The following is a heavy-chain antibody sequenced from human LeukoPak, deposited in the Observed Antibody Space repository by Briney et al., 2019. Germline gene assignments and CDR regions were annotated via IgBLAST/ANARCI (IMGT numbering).Heavy chain of an antibody. D-gene: IGHD6-13*01. J-gene: IGHJ4*02. CDR1: GFTFSGYW. Sequence: GESLRLSCAASGFTFSGYWMHWVRQAPGKGLVWVSRVNSDGSSTTYADSVKGRFTISRDNAKNTLYLQMNSLRPEDTAVYYCSRDNVEVVTVAIGYSSSWTFDYWGQGTLVTVS. CDR3: SRDNVEVVTVAIGYSSSWTFDY. V-gene: IGHV3-74*01. CDR2: VNSDGSST.